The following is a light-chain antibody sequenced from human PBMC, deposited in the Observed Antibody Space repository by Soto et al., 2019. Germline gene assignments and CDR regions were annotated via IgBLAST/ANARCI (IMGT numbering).Light chain of an antibody. CDR2: GAS. Sequence: EIVLTQSPGTLSLSPGERATLSCRASQSVSNYLAWYQQKPGQAPRLLVYGASNRATGIPDRFSGSGSGTDFTLTISRLEPEDFAVYYCQQHNQWPITFGQGTRLEIK. CDR1: QSVSNY. CDR3: QQHNQWPIT. V-gene: IGKV3D-20*02. J-gene: IGKJ5*01.